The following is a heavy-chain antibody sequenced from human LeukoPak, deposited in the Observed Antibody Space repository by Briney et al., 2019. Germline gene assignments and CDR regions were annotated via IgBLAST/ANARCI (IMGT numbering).Heavy chain of an antibody. V-gene: IGHV3-9*01. J-gene: IGHJ4*02. CDR2: ISWNSGSI. CDR3: AKSRGLVIGSPFDY. D-gene: IGHD3/OR15-3a*01. CDR1: GFTFSDYS. Sequence: SLRLSCAASGFTFSDYSMNRVRQAPGKGLEWVSGISWNSGSIGYADSVKGRFTISRDNAKNSLYLQMNSLRAEDTALYYCAKSRGLVIGSPFDYWGQGTLVTVSS.